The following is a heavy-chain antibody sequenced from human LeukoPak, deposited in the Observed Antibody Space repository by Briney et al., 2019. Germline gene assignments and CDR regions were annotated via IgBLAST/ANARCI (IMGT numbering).Heavy chain of an antibody. J-gene: IGHJ3*02. CDR2: ISSSSSYI. CDR1: GFTFSSYS. V-gene: IGHV3-21*01. CDR3: AGLVWARDAFDI. Sequence: GGSLRLSCAASGFTFSSYSMNWVRQAPGKGLEWASPISSSSSYIYYADSVKGRFTISRDNAKNSLYLQMNSLRAEDTAVYYCAGLVWARDAFDIWGQGTMVTVSS. D-gene: IGHD1-26*01.